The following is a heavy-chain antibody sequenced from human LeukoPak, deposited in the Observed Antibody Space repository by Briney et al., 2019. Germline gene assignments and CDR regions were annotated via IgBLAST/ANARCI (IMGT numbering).Heavy chain of an antibody. Sequence: PGGSLRLSCAASGFTFDDYGMSWVRQAPGKGLEWVSGINWNGGSTGYADSVKGRFTISRDNAKNSLYLHMNSLRAEDTALYYCARARGEMATIMGYYFDYWGQGTLVTVSS. CDR2: INWNGGST. V-gene: IGHV3-20*04. CDR3: ARARGEMATIMGYYFDY. D-gene: IGHD5-24*01. CDR1: GFTFDDYG. J-gene: IGHJ4*02.